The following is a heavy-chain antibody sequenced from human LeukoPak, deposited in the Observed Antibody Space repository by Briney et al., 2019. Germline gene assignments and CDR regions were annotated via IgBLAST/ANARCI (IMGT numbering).Heavy chain of an antibody. V-gene: IGHV1-69*06. CDR1: GTTFSNYD. CDR3: ARRYCTNGVCYHDRGAFDI. Sequence: SVKVSCKASGTTFSNYDISWVRQAPGQGLEWMGGIIPIFGTSNYAQKFQGRVTIIADNSTSTAYMEMSSLRSEDTAVYYCARRYCTNGVCYHDRGAFDIWGQGTMVTVSS. D-gene: IGHD2-8*01. CDR2: IIPIFGTS. J-gene: IGHJ3*02.